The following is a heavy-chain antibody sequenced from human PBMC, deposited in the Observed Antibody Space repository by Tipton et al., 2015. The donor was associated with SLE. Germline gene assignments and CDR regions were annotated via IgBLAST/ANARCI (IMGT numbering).Heavy chain of an antibody. CDR2: IHHSGTT. J-gene: IGHJ4*02. CDR1: GASISSGGYY. Sequence: TLSLTCTVSGASISSGGYYWSWIRQPPGKGLEWIGYIHHSGTTNYNPSLQSRVTISRDPSKNQFSLKLSSATAADTAVYYCARDQVGVGDFDYWGQGTLVTVSS. D-gene: IGHD1-26*01. V-gene: IGHV4-61*08. CDR3: ARDQVGVGDFDY.